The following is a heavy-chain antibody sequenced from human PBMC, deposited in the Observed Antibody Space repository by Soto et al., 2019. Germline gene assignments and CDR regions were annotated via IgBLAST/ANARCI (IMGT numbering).Heavy chain of an antibody. Sequence: QVQLVESGGGVVQPGRSLRLSCAASGFTFNSYGMHWVRQAPGKGLEWVAVISYDGSDKYYADSVKGRFTISRDNSKNTLYLQMNSLRAEDTAVYYCSKDLDGLQGLVDLSFCFDYWGQGTLVTVSS. CDR2: ISYDGSDK. CDR3: SKDLDGLQGLVDLSFCFDY. CDR1: GFTFNSYG. V-gene: IGHV3-30*18. D-gene: IGHD3-16*02. J-gene: IGHJ4*02.